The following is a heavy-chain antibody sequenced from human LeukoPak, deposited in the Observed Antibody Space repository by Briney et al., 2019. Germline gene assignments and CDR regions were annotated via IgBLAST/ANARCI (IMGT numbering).Heavy chain of an antibody. J-gene: IGHJ4*02. V-gene: IGHV1-46*01. CDR1: GYTFTSYY. CDR3: ARGSVVVPAATTYSLDY. D-gene: IGHD2-2*01. Sequence: ASVKVSCKXSGYTFTSYYMHWVRQAPGQGLEGMGIINPSGGSTSYAQKFQGRVTMTRDTSTSTVYMELSSLRSEDTAVYYCARGSVVVPAATTYSLDYWGQGTLVTVSS. CDR2: INPSGGST.